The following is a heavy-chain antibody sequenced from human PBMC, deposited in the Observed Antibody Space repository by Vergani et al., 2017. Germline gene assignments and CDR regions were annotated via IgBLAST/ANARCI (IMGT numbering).Heavy chain of an antibody. D-gene: IGHD3-22*01. CDR3: ARELGSSGLNAFDI. CDR1: GFTFSSYG. Sequence: QVQLVESGGGVVQPGRSLRLSCAASGFTFSSYGMHWVRQAPGKGLECVAVIWYDGSNKYYADSVKGRFTISRDNSKNTLYLQMNSLRAEDTAVYYCARELGSSGLNAFDIWGQGTMVTVSS. CDR2: IWYDGSNK. J-gene: IGHJ3*02. V-gene: IGHV3-33*01.